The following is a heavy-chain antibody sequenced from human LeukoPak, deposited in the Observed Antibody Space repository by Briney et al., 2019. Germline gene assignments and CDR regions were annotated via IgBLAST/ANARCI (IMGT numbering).Heavy chain of an antibody. Sequence: ASVKVSCKASGYTFTSYGISWVRQAPGQGLEWMGWISDYSGNTNYAQNLQGRVTMTTDTSTSTAYMELRSLRSDDTAVYYCARVAVAGFSPFDYWGQGTLVTVSS. CDR1: GYTFTSYG. CDR2: ISDYSGNT. CDR3: ARVAVAGFSPFDY. V-gene: IGHV1-18*01. J-gene: IGHJ4*02. D-gene: IGHD6-19*01.